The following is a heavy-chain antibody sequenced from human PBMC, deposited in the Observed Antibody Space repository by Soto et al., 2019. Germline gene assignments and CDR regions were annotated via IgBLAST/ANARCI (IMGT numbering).Heavy chain of an antibody. D-gene: IGHD3-3*01. CDR2: IRSKANSYAT. CDR3: TRGGVYDSNDY. V-gene: IGHV3-73*01. CDR1: GFTFSGSA. Sequence: EVQLVESGGGLVQPGGSLKLSCAASGFTFSGSAMHWVRQASGEGLEWVGRIRSKANSYATAYAASVKGRFTISRDDSKNTAYLQMNSLKTEDTAVYYCTRGGVYDSNDYWGQGTLVTVSS. J-gene: IGHJ4*02.